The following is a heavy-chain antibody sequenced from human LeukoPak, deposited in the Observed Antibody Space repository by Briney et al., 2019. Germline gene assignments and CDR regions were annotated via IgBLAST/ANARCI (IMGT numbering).Heavy chain of an antibody. Sequence: SETLSLTCAVYGGSFSGYYWSWIRQPPGKGLEWIGEITNYNPSLKSRVTISVDTSKNQFSLKLSSVTAADTAVYYCARRTQVRYSGYANDYWGQGTLVTVSS. CDR2: IT. CDR3: ARRTQVRYSGYANDY. V-gene: IGHV4-34*01. CDR1: GGSFSGYY. D-gene: IGHD5-12*01. J-gene: IGHJ4*02.